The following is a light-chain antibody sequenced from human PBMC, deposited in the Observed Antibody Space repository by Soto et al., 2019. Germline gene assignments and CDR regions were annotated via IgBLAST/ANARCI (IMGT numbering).Light chain of an antibody. CDR3: CSFAGSYTWV. Sequence: QSALTQPRSVSGSPGQSVTSSCTGTSSGVGGSNYVSGYQQHPGKTPKLMIYDVSKRPSGVPGRFSGSKSGNTASLTISGLQAEDEADYYCCSFAGSYTWVFGGGTKLAVL. V-gene: IGLV2-11*01. CDR1: SSGVGGSNY. CDR2: DVS. J-gene: IGLJ2*01.